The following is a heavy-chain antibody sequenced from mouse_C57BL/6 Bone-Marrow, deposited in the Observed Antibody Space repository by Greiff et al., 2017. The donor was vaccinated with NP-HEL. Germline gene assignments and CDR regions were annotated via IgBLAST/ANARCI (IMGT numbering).Heavy chain of an antibody. CDR1: GFNIKDDY. CDR3: TTGGSSPYAMDY. CDR2: IDPENGDT. J-gene: IGHJ4*01. D-gene: IGHD1-1*01. V-gene: IGHV14-4*01. Sequence: VQLQQSGAELVRLGASVKLSCTVSGFNIKDDYMHWVKQRPEQGLEWIGWIDPENGDTEYASKFQGKATITAVTSSNTAYLQLSSLTSEDTAVYYCTTGGSSPYAMDYWGQGTSVTVSA.